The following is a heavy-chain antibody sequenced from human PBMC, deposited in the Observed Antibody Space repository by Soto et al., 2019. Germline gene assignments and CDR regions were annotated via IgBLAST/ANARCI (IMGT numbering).Heavy chain of an antibody. CDR1: GYSFTSYW. J-gene: IGHJ6*02. D-gene: IGHD5-18*01. CDR2: IYPGDSDT. V-gene: IGHV5-51*01. Sequence: GESLKISCKGSGYSFTSYWIAWVSQMPGKGLEWMGIIYPGDSDTRYSPSFQGQVTISADKSISTAYLQWSSLKASDTAMYYCARHRGYSYGFYYGMDVWGQGTTVTVSS. CDR3: ARHRGYSYGFYYGMDV.